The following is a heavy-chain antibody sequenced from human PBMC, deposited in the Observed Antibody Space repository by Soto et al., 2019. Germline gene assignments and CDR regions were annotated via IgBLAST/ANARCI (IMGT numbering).Heavy chain of an antibody. D-gene: IGHD3-10*01. V-gene: IGHV2-5*02. Sequence: QITLKESGPTLVKPTQTLTLTCTFSGFSLDTSGAAVGWIRQPPGKGLEWLSVIYWDDDKRSSPSLRSRLTITKDTSKNQVVHRMTNMDPADTGNYYGAHRDRASGGLFDYWGQGTLVTVSS. CDR3: AHRDRASGGLFDY. CDR1: GFSLDTSGAA. J-gene: IGHJ4*02. CDR2: IYWDDDK.